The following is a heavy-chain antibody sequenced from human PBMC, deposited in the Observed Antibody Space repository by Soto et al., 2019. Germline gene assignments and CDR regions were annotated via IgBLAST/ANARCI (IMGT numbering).Heavy chain of an antibody. J-gene: IGHJ6*02. CDR1: GYSFTTYG. CDR2: ISGYNDNR. V-gene: IGHV1-18*04. D-gene: IGHD1-20*01. Sequence: ASVKVSCKASGYSFTTYGITWVRQAPGQGLDWMGWISGYNDNRNYAQKFQGRVTMTTDTSASTAYMELRSLTSDDTAIYYCARDPPITGSLRGTPLMDVWGQGTTVTVS. CDR3: ARDPPITGSLRGTPLMDV.